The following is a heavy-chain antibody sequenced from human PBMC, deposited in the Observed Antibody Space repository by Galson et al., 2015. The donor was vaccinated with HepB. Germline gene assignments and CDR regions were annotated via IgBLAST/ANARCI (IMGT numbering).Heavy chain of an antibody. CDR3: ARDETVPFDF. V-gene: IGHV3-48*01. CDR2: ISSTSSPI. J-gene: IGHJ4*02. D-gene: IGHD4-17*01. Sequence: SLRLSCAASGFIFNYYRMNWVRQAPGKGLEWVSYISSTSSPIYYADSVKGRFTISRDNAKNSLYLQMNSLRAEDTAVYYCARDETVPFDFWGQGTLVTVSS. CDR1: GFIFNYYR.